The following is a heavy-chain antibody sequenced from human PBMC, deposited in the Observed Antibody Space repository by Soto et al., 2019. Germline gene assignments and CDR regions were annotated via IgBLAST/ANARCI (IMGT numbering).Heavy chain of an antibody. Sequence: QVQLVQSGAEVKKPGASMKVSCKASGYTFSDYYMHWVRQAPGQGLECMGWISPNNGATNNAQKFQDRGTMTRDASITTACMELSRLRSDDTGVDSCARGGEFCSTGSCNSSLGDAFDVWGQGTTVTVSS. CDR1: GYTFSDYY. V-gene: IGHV1-2*02. D-gene: IGHD2-15*01. CDR2: ISPNNGAT. J-gene: IGHJ3*01. CDR3: ARGGEFCSTGSCNSSLGDAFDV.